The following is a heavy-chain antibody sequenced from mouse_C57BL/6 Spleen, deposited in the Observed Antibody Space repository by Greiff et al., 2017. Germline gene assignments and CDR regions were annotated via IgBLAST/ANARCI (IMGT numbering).Heavy chain of an antibody. V-gene: IGHV5-9*01. J-gene: IGHJ3*01. CDR2: ISGGGGNT. CDR3: ARQSRDDYPFAY. Sequence: EVMLVESGGGLVKPGGSLKLSCAASGFTFSSYTMSWVRQTPEKRLEWVATISGGGGNTYYPDSVKGRFTISRDNAKNTLYLQMSSLRSEDTALYYCARQSRDDYPFAYWGQGTLVTVSA. CDR1: GFTFSSYT. D-gene: IGHD2-4*01.